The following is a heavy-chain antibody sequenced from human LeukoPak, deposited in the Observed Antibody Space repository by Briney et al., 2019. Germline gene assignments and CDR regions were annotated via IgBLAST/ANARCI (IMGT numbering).Heavy chain of an antibody. D-gene: IGHD3-22*01. CDR2: INPNSGNT. Sequence: ASVKDSCKASEYTFTSYDINWVRQATGQGLEWMGWINPNSGNTGYAQKFQGRVTMTRNTSISTAYMELSSLRSEDTAVYYCARGGYHDSSGYHYNNDYWGQGTLVTVSS. V-gene: IGHV1-8*01. J-gene: IGHJ4*02. CDR3: ARGGYHDSSGYHYNNDY. CDR1: EYTFTSYD.